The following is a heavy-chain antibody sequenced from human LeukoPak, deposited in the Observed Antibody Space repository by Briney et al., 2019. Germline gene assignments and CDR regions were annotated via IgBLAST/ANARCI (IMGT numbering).Heavy chain of an antibody. CDR3: ARDYGDSVFDY. D-gene: IGHD4-17*01. Sequence: GGSLRLSCAASGFTFINYAMSWVRQAPGKGLEWVSGISGSGGSTYYADSVKGRFTISRDNSKNTLYLQMNSLRAEDTAVYFCARDYGDSVFDYWGQGTLVTVSS. CDR1: GFTFINYA. V-gene: IGHV3-23*01. CDR2: ISGSGGST. J-gene: IGHJ4*02.